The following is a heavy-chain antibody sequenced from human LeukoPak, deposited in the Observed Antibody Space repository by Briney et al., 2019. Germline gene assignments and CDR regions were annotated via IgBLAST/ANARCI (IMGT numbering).Heavy chain of an antibody. D-gene: IGHD3-22*01. Sequence: SETLSLTCTVPCIYISRYYWTLIWQPPGKGLEWIGHIYYSGSTNYTPSLKSRVTISVDTSNNQFSLTLTSVGATDTAVYYCATRVHYYDSSSYAHGADGIWGQGTMVTVSS. CDR2: IYYSGST. J-gene: IGHJ3*02. CDR1: CIYISRYY. CDR3: ATRVHYYDSSSYAHGADGI. V-gene: IGHV4-59*08.